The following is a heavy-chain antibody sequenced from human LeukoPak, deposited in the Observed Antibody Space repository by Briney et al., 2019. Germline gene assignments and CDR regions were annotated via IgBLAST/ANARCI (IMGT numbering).Heavy chain of an antibody. V-gene: IGHV4-59*01. CDR1: GGSISSYY. Sequence: SETLSLTCTGSGGSISSYYWSWIRQPPGKGLEWIGYIYYSGSTNYNPSLKSRVTISADTSKNQFSLKLNSVTAADTAVYYCTRGAGWLIDYWGQGILVTVSS. CDR2: IYYSGST. J-gene: IGHJ4*02. CDR3: TRGAGWLIDY. D-gene: IGHD3-16*01.